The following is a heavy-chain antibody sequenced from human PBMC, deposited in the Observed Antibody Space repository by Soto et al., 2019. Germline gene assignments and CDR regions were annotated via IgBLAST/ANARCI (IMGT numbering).Heavy chain of an antibody. D-gene: IGHD3-10*01. CDR2: IYYSGST. Sequence: SEALSLHRPFSGCSISSYYWSWIRQPPGKGLEWIGYIYYSGSTNYNPSLKSRVTISVDTSKNQFSLKLSSVTAADAAVYYCARLTMVRGVTDYYYYGMDVWGQGTTVPVSS. V-gene: IGHV4-59*01. CDR1: GCSISSYY. CDR3: ARLTMVRGVTDYYYYGMDV. J-gene: IGHJ6*02.